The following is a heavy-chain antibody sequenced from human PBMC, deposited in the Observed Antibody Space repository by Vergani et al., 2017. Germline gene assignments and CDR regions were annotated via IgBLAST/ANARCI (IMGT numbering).Heavy chain of an antibody. D-gene: IGHD2-2*01. CDR2: ISAFNGNT. V-gene: IGHV1-18*01. CDR3: AKDFHCHSSTCAPRVYYFYMDV. CDR1: GYTFTSYG. J-gene: IGHJ6*03. Sequence: QVQLVQSGAEVKKPGASVKVSCKASGYTFTSYGINWVRQAPGQGLEWMGWISAFNGNTNYAQEFQGRVTMTTDTSANTAYMELRSLRSDDTSVYFCAKDFHCHSSTCAPRVYYFYMDVWGKGTTVTVSS.